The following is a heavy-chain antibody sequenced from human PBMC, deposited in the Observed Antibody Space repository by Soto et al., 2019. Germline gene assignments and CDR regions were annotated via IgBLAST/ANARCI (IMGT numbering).Heavy chain of an antibody. CDR1: GYTFNKFG. J-gene: IGHJ4*02. CDR3: ARGNVLLWVGELLD. V-gene: IGHV1-18*01. Sequence: QVHLLQSGAEVKKPGASVKVSCKASGYTFNKFGITWVRQAPGQGREWMGWISVYNGNTIYIEKLRGRVTMTTDSSTSTDYMELRSLQSDDAAVYYCARGNVLLWVGELLDWGQGTLVTVSS. CDR2: ISVYNGNT. D-gene: IGHD3-10*01.